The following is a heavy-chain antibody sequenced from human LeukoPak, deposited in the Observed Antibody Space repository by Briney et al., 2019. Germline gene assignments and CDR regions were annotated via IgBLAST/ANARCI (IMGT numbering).Heavy chain of an antibody. D-gene: IGHD3-10*01. J-gene: IGHJ3*02. CDR1: GSTFSNYW. Sequence: GGSLRLSCAASGSTFSNYWMSWVRQAPGKGLEWVANIKQDGSEKYYVDSVKGRFTVSRDNAKNSLYLQMNSLRAEDTAVFYCARGGMVRRVMGAFDIWGQGTLVTVSS. V-gene: IGHV3-7*01. CDR3: ARGGMVRRVMGAFDI. CDR2: IKQDGSEK.